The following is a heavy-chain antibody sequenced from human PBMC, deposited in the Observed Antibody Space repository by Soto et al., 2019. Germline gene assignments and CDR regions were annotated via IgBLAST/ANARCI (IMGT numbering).Heavy chain of an antibody. CDR2: IYYSGST. D-gene: IGHD6-13*01. V-gene: IGHV4-61*08. CDR3: ARRYSSAFDI. CDR1: GGSISSGGYS. Sequence: ASETLSLTCAVSGGSISSGGYSWSWIRQPPGKGLEWIGYIYYSGSTNYNPSLKSRVTISVDTSKNQFSLKLSSVTAADTAVYYGARRYSSAFDIWGQGTMVTVSS. J-gene: IGHJ3*02.